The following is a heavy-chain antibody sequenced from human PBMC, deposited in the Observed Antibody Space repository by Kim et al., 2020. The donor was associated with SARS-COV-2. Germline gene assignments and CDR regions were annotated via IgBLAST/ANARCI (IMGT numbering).Heavy chain of an antibody. V-gene: IGHV3-21*04. CDR1: GFSFSNYS. D-gene: IGHD3-22*01. CDR2: ISSSSSHI. J-gene: IGHJ6*02. Sequence: GGSLRVSCAASGFSFSNYSMNWVRQAPGKGLEWVSSISSSSSHIYYADLVEGRFTISRDDARNSLYLQMNSLRVEDTAVYYCARDLVGPDYYDSSPYYYGMDVWGQGTTVAVSS. CDR3: ARDLVGPDYYDSSPYYYGMDV.